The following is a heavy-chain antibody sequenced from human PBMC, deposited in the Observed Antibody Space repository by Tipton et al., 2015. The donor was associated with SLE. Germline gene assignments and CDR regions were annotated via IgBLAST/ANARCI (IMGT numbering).Heavy chain of an antibody. CDR3: ARGGSYPGY. D-gene: IGHD3-10*01. V-gene: IGHV3-7*01. J-gene: IGHJ4*02. Sequence: SLRLSCAASGFHFSTYGMHWVRQAPGKGLEWVAKIKQDGSEENYVDSVKGRFTISRDNAKNSLYLQMNSLRAVGTAVYYCARGGSYPGYWAQGTLVTVSS. CDR1: GFHFSTYG. CDR2: IKQDGSEE.